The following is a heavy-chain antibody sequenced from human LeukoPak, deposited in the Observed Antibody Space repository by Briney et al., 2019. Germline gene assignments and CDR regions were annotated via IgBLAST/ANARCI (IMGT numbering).Heavy chain of an antibody. V-gene: IGHV3-7*03. J-gene: IGHJ6*02. CDR2: INHNGNVN. CDR1: GFTVSDNC. Sequence: GGSLRLSCVASGFTVSDNCMSWVRQAPGKGLEWVASINHNGNVNYYVDSVKGRFAISRDNAKNSLYLQMSNLRAEDTAVYFCARGGGLDVWGQGATVTVSS. CDR3: ARGGGLDV. D-gene: IGHD3-16*01.